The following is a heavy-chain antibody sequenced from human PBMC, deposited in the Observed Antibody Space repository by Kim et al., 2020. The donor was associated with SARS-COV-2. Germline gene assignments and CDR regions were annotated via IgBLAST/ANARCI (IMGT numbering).Heavy chain of an antibody. Sequence: YHPSLKSRLTLSVDTSKNQFSLKLSSVTAADTAVYYCARGQSSSWYVDYWGQGTLVTVSS. D-gene: IGHD6-13*01. V-gene: IGHV4-39*07. CDR3: ARGQSSSWYVDY. J-gene: IGHJ4*02.